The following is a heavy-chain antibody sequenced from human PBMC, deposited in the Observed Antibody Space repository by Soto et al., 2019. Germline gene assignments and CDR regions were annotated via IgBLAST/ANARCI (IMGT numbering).Heavy chain of an antibody. D-gene: IGHD3-10*01. Sequence: QVQLVQSGAEVKKPGASVKVSCKASGYTFTSYAMHWVRQAPGQRLEWMGWINAGNGKTKYSQKFQGRVTITRDTSASTAYMEVSSLRSEDTAVYYCARALGRSGSYRRGEYFQHWGQGTLVTVSS. J-gene: IGHJ1*01. CDR2: INAGNGKT. CDR3: ARALGRSGSYRRGEYFQH. CDR1: GYTFTSYA. V-gene: IGHV1-3*01.